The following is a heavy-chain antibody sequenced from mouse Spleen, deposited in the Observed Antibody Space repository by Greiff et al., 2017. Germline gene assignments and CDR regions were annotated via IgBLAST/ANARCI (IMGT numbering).Heavy chain of an antibody. CDR1: GYAFSSSW. CDR2: IYPGDGDT. V-gene: IGHV1-82*01. D-gene: IGHD2-3*01. CDR3: ARSGGWPHFDY. Sequence: QVQLKESGPELVKPGASVKISCKASGYAFSSSWLNWVKQRPGKGLEWIGRIYPGDGDTNYNGKFKGKATLTADKSSSTAYMQLSSLTSEDSAVYFCARSGGWPHFDYWGQGTTLTVSS. J-gene: IGHJ2*01.